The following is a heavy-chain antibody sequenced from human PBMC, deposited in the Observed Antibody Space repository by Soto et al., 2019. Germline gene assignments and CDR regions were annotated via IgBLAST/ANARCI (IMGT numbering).Heavy chain of an antibody. Sequence: SETLSLTCTVSGGSISSSSYYWGWIRQPPGMGLEWIGSIYYSGSTYYNPSLKSRVTISVDTSKNQFSLKLSSVTAADTAVYYCARVTMVRGVIIPGGLDYWGQGTLVTVSS. D-gene: IGHD3-10*01. CDR1: GGSISSSSYY. J-gene: IGHJ4*02. CDR2: IYYSGST. CDR3: ARVTMVRGVIIPGGLDY. V-gene: IGHV4-39*01.